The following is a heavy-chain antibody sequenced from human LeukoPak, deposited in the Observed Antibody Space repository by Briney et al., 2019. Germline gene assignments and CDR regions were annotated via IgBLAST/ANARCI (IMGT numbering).Heavy chain of an antibody. CDR2: VYYTGST. CDR3: ARRLGIAVFDY. J-gene: IGHJ4*02. D-gene: IGHD6-19*01. Sequence: SETLSLTCTVSGGSICSSYHYWGWIRQPPGKGLELIGTVYYTGSTYYNPSLRSRVTMSIDTSKNQFSLKMSSVTAADTAVYHCARRLGIAVFDYWGQGTLVTVSS. V-gene: IGHV4-39*01. CDR1: GGSICSSYHY.